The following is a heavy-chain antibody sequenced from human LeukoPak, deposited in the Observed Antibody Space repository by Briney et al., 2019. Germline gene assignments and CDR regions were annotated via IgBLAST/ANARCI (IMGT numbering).Heavy chain of an antibody. CDR3: ARRSGT. Sequence: GGSLRLSCAASGFTFSSNSMTWVRQAPGKGLEWVSYISSSGSGMYYADSVKGRFTISRDNAKNSLYLQMNSLRVEDTAVYYCARRSGTWGQGTLVTVSS. V-gene: IGHV3-48*01. CDR1: GFTFSSNS. CDR2: ISSSGSGM. D-gene: IGHD3-3*01. J-gene: IGHJ5*02.